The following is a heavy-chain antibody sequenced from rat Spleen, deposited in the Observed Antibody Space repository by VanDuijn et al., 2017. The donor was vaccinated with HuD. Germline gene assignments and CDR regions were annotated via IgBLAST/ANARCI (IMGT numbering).Heavy chain of an antibody. Sequence: EVQLVESGGGLVQPGRSLKLSCAASGFTFNDYYMAWVRQAPTKGLEWVASIIYDGSRTYYRDSVKGRFTISRDNAKSSLYLQMNSLKSEDTATYYCARHRDYSSYMGYVMDAWGQGASVTVSS. D-gene: IGHD1-2*01. CDR2: IIYDGSRT. J-gene: IGHJ4*01. CDR3: ARHRDYSSYMGYVMDA. V-gene: IGHV5-22*01. CDR1: GFTFNDYY.